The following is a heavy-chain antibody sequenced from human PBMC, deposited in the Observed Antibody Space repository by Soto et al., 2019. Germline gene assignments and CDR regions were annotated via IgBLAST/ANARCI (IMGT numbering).Heavy chain of an antibody. CDR2: IIPIFGTA. CDR1: GGTFSSYA. J-gene: IGHJ6*02. Sequence: QVQLVQSGAEVKKPGSSVKVSCKASGGTFSSYAISWVRQAPGQGLEWMGGIIPIFGTANYAQKFQGRVTSTADESTSTAYMELSSLRSEDTAVYYCARSGIAAAGTYYYYYGMDVWGQGTTVTVSS. CDR3: ARSGIAAAGTYYYYYGMDV. D-gene: IGHD6-13*01. V-gene: IGHV1-69*01.